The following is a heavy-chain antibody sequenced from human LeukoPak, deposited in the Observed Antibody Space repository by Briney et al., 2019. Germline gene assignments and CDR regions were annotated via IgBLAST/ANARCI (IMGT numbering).Heavy chain of an antibody. Sequence: SVKVSCKASGFTFTSSAMQWVRQARGQRLEWIGWIVVGSGNTNYAQKFQGRVTMTRDMSTSTVYMELSSLRSEDTAVYYCAREVLRFLEWLPGGAFDIWGQGTMVTVSS. CDR3: AREVLRFLEWLPGGAFDI. D-gene: IGHD3-3*01. CDR2: IVVGSGNT. V-gene: IGHV1-58*02. CDR1: GFTFTSSA. J-gene: IGHJ3*02.